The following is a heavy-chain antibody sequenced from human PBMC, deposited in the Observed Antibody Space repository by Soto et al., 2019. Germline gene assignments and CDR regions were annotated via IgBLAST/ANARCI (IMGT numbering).Heavy chain of an antibody. CDR3: ANTVV. Sequence: PGGSLRLSCAASGFSISHYGMSWVRQAPGKGLEWVANIKEDGSEQNYVDSLKGRFTISRDNAKNSLYLQMNSLRADDTAVYYCANTVVRGLGTTVTVSS. D-gene: IGHD3-10*01. V-gene: IGHV3-7*05. CDR2: IKEDGSEQ. J-gene: IGHJ6*01. CDR1: GFSISHYG.